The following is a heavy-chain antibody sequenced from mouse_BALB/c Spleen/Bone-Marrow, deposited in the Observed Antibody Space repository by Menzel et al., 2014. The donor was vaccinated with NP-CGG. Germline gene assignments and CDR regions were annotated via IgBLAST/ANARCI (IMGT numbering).Heavy chain of an antibody. V-gene: IGHV1-9*01. CDR1: GYTFSSYW. D-gene: IGHD2-3*01. CDR3: ARRGGWLGYFDV. Sequence: VKLMESGAELMKPGASVKISCKATGYTFSSYWIEWVKQRPGHGLEWIGEILPGSGSTNYNEKFKGKATLTADTSSNTAYMQLSSLTSEDSAVYYCARRGGWLGYFDVWGAGTTVTVSS. CDR2: ILPGSGST. J-gene: IGHJ1*01.